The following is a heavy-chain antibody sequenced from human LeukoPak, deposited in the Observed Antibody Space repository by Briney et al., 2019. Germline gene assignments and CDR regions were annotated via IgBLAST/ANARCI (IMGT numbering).Heavy chain of an antibody. CDR1: GYTFTSYG. V-gene: IGHV1-18*01. J-gene: IGHJ4*02. Sequence: GASVKVSCKASGYTFTSYGITWVRQAPGQGLEWMGWISAYDGNTNYAQKLQGRVTMTTDKSTSTAYMELRSLRSDDTAVYYCARSSSGSLDYWGQGTLVTVSS. CDR2: ISAYDGNT. D-gene: IGHD6-19*01. CDR3: ARSSSGSLDY.